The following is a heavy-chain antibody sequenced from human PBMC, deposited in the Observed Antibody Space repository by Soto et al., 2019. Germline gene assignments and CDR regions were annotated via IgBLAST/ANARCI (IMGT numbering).Heavy chain of an antibody. D-gene: IGHD2-15*01. CDR3: ARALTIVPATHPRLENYGMDV. CDR1: GYSFTSYG. Sequence: QVQLVQSAGEVKKPGASVKVSCKASGYSFTSYGISWVRRAPGQGLEWMGWISPYNGHTQFVERFQGRVTMTTDTSTKTAYMELRNLRSDDTALYYCARALTIVPATHPRLENYGMDVWGQGTTVIVSS. CDR2: ISPYNGHT. V-gene: IGHV1-18*01. J-gene: IGHJ6*02.